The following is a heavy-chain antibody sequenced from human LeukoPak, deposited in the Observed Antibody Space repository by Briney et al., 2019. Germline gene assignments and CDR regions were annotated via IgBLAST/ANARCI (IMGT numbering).Heavy chain of an antibody. CDR3: ARMYYYDSSGFFDY. V-gene: IGHV4-39*07. CDR2: IYYSGST. CDR1: GGSFSSYY. J-gene: IGHJ4*02. D-gene: IGHD3-22*01. Sequence: NPSETLSLTCAVYGGSFSSYYWGWIRQPPGKGLEWIGSIYYSGSTYYNPSLKSRVTISVDTSKNQFSLKLSSVTAADTAVYYCARMYYYDSSGFFDYWGQGTLVTVSS.